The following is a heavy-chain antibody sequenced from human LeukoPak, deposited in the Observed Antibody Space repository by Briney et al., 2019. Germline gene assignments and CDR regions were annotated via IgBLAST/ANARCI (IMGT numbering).Heavy chain of an antibody. J-gene: IGHJ4*02. CDR1: GFTFSGYW. Sequence: PGGSLRLSCAASGFTFSGYWMNWVRQAPGKGLEWVANIKQDGSEKYYVDSVKGRFTISRDNAKNSLYMQMNGLRAEDTAVYYCARVSTGSGNDYLDYWGQGTLVTVSS. D-gene: IGHD2-15*01. CDR2: IKQDGSEK. CDR3: ARVSTGSGNDYLDY. V-gene: IGHV3-7*01.